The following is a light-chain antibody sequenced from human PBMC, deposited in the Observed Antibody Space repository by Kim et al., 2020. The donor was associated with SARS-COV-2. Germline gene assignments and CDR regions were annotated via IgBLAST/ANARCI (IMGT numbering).Light chain of an antibody. CDR3: QVWDSSSDHPVV. CDR2: YDS. V-gene: IGLV3-21*04. J-gene: IGLJ2*01. Sequence: PGKTARITYWGKNIGSKSVHWYQRKTGQAPVLVIYYDSDRPSGIPERFSGCNSGNTATLTNSRVEAGDEADYYCQVWDSSSDHPVVFGGETQLTVL. CDR1: NIGSKS.